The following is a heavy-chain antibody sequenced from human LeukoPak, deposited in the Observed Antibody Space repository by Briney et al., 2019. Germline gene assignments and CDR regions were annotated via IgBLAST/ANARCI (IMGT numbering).Heavy chain of an antibody. J-gene: IGHJ4*02. CDR3: ARSTMIVVVIPDY. V-gene: IGHV1-46*01. CDR1: GFTFSSYA. Sequence: GGSLRLSCAASGFTFSSYAIHWVRQAPGQGLEWMGIINPSGGSTSYAQKFQGRVTMTRDTSTSTVYMELSSLRSEDTAVYYCARSTMIVVVIPDYWGQGTLVTVSS. CDR2: INPSGGST. D-gene: IGHD3-22*01.